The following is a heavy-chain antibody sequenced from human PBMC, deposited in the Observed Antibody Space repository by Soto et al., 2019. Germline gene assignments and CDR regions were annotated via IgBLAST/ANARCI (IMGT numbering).Heavy chain of an antibody. CDR3: ARGGLVLTYDFWSGSHLVYFDY. CDR1: GGSFSGYY. CDR2: INHSGST. Sequence: SETLSLTCAVYGGSFSGYYWSWIRQPPGKGLEWIGEINHSGSTNYNPSLKSRVTISVDTSKNQFSLKLSSVTAADTAVYYCARGGLVLTYDFWSGSHLVYFDYWGQGTLVTVSS. J-gene: IGHJ4*02. V-gene: IGHV4-34*01. D-gene: IGHD3-3*01.